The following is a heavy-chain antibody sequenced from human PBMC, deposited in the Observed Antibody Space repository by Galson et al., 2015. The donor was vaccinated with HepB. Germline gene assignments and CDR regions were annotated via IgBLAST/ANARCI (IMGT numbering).Heavy chain of an antibody. CDR3: ARAGVLLWFGELQQYYFDY. CDR2: IYSGGST. CDR1: GFTVSRNY. Sequence: SLRLSCAASGFTVSRNYMSWVRQAPGKGLEWVSVIYSGGSTYYADSVKGRFTISRDNSKNTLYLQMNSLRAEDTAVYYCARAGVLLWFGELQQYYFDYWGQGTLVTVSS. D-gene: IGHD3-10*01. J-gene: IGHJ4*02. V-gene: IGHV3-66*01.